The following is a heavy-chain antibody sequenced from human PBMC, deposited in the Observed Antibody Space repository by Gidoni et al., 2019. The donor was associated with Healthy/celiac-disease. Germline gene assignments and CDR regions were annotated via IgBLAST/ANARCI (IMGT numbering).Heavy chain of an antibody. CDR3: ARMVPYYDYVWGSYLEGLRGMDV. Sequence: QVQLPESGPGLVKPSETLSLTCTVSVGSISSYYWSWIRQPAGKGLEWIGRIYTSGSTNYNPSLKSRVTMAVDTSKNQFSLKLSSVTAADTAVYYCARMVPYYDYVWGSYLEGLRGMDVWGQGTTVTVSS. D-gene: IGHD3-16*02. V-gene: IGHV4-4*07. CDR2: IYTSGST. J-gene: IGHJ6*02. CDR1: VGSISSYY.